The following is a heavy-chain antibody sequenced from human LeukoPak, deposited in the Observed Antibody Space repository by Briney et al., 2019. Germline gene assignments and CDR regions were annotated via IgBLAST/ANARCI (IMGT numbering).Heavy chain of an antibody. D-gene: IGHD4-17*01. J-gene: IGHJ4*02. CDR1: GFTFNLYG. CDR2: IPSSSSTI. V-gene: IGHV3-48*04. CDR3: SKKGQNEDYGKPD. Sequence: GGSLRLSCAASGFTFNLYGMSWVRQAPGKGLGWLAYIPSSSSTIFYADAVKGRFTISRDNAKNSLYLQMNSLRAEDTAVYYCSKKGQNEDYGKPDWGQGTLVTVSS.